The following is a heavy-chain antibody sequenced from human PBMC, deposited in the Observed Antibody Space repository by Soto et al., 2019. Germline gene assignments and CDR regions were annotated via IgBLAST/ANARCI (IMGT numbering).Heavy chain of an antibody. Sequence: SETLSLTCAVYGGSFSGYYWSWIRQPPGKGLEWIGEINHSGSTNYNPSLKSRVTISVDTSKNQFSLKLSSVTAADTAVYYCASSHVDTVHDYGDKEGYYYYYMDVWGKGTTVTVSS. CDR3: ASSHVDTVHDYGDKEGYYYYYMDV. J-gene: IGHJ6*03. D-gene: IGHD4-17*01. CDR2: INHSGST. CDR1: GGSFSGYY. V-gene: IGHV4-34*01.